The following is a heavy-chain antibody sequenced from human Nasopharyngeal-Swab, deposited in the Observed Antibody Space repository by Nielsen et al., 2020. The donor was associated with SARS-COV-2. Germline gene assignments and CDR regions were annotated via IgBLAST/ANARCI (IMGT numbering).Heavy chain of an antibody. CDR2: IYHSGST. CDR3: ASISGSYLFDY. J-gene: IGHJ4*02. D-gene: IGHD1-26*01. V-gene: IGHV4-4*02. Sequence: SETLSLTCAVSGGSISSSNWWSWVRQPAGKGLEWIGEIYHSGSTNYNPSLKSRVTISVDKSKNQFSLKLSSVTAADTAVYYCASISGSYLFDYWGQGTLVTVSS. CDR1: GGSISSSNW.